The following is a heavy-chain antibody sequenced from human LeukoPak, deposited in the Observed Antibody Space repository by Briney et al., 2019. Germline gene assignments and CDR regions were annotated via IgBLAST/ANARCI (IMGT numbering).Heavy chain of an antibody. D-gene: IGHD5/OR15-5a*01. Sequence: PGGSLRLSCSASGFTFSNYAIHWVRQAPGKGLEYVSAIGNDGCSTYSADFVQGRFTISRDNSKNTLYLQMRSLRPEDTAVYYCVKDVVSTLLGKHYFDYWGQGTLVTVSS. CDR1: GFTFSNYA. CDR2: IGNDGCST. J-gene: IGHJ4*02. CDR3: VKDVVSTLLGKHYFDY. V-gene: IGHV3-64D*06.